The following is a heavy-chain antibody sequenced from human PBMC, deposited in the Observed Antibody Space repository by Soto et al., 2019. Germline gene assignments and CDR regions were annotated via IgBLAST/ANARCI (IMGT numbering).Heavy chain of an antibody. J-gene: IGHJ4*02. CDR2: MYHTGST. Sequence: QVQLQESGPGLVKPSGTLSLTCAVSGVSISSNNWWSWVRQPPGKGLEWIGEMYHTGSTNYNPSLNSRVTISVDKSKTHFSLELNSVTAADTAVYYCARSSRYQYDSSEGNFDYWGQGTLVTVSS. D-gene: IGHD3-22*01. CDR1: GVSISSNNW. CDR3: ARSSRYQYDSSEGNFDY. V-gene: IGHV4-4*02.